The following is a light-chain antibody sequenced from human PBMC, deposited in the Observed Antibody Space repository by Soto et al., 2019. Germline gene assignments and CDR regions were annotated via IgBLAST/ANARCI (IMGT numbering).Light chain of an antibody. CDR2: AAS. CDR1: QSISNY. CDR3: QQTYSTLSWT. J-gene: IGKJ1*01. Sequence: DIQMTQSPSSLSASVGDRVTITCRASQSISNYLCWYQQKPGKAPKLLISAASSLQSGVPSRFSGSASRTDFTHTISSLQPEDFATYSCQQTYSTLSWTFGQGTKVEIK. V-gene: IGKV1-39*01.